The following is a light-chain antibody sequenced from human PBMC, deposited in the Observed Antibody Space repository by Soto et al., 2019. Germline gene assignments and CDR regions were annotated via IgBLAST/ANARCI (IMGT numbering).Light chain of an antibody. CDR1: QTASSSH. CDR2: DAS. V-gene: IGKV3-20*01. CDR3: QQYGRSPRT. J-gene: IGKJ1*01. Sequence: LVWTQSPVTLSLSPGERATLSCRASQTASSSHLAWYQQKPGQAPRLLIYDASNRATGIPDRFSGSGSGTDFTLTISRLEPEDFAVYYCQQYGRSPRTFGQGTKVDIK.